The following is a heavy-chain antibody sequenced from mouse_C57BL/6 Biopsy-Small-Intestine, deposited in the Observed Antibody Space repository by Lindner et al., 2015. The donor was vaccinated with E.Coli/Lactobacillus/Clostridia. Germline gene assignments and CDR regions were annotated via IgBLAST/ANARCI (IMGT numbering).Heavy chain of an antibody. V-gene: IGHV1-14*01. CDR1: GYTFKSYV. J-gene: IGHJ3*01. D-gene: IGHD2-3*01. CDR2: INPYNDGK. Sequence: VQLQESGPELVKPGASVKMSCKASGYTFKSYVMHWVRQKPGQGLEWIGYINPYNDGKKYNEKFKGKATLTSDKSSSTAYMGLSSLTSEDSAVHYCARGWGSYDATLTGAYWGQGTLVTVSA. CDR3: ARGWGSYDATLTGAY.